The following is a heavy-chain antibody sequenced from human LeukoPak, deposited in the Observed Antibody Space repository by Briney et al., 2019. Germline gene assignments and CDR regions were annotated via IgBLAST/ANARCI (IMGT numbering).Heavy chain of an antibody. V-gene: IGHV4-39*01. CDR3: ARISIVVVPAYFDY. J-gene: IGHJ4*02. D-gene: IGHD2-2*01. CDR1: GGSISSSSYQ. Sequence: PSETLSPTCTVSGGSISSSSYQWGWIRQPPGRGLEWIGSIYYSGSTYCNPSVKSRVTVSVDTSKNQFSLKLSSVTAADTAVYYCARISIVVVPAYFDYWGQGTLVTVSS. CDR2: IYYSGST.